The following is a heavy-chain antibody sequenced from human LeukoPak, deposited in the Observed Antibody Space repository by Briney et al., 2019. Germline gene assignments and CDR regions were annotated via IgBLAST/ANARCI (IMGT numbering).Heavy chain of an antibody. V-gene: IGHV3-48*01. CDR2: ISSSSSTI. Sequence: PGGSLRLSCAASGFTFSSYSMNWVRQAPGKGLEWVSYISSSSSTIYYADSVKGRFTISRDNAKNSLYLQTNSLRAEDTAVYYCARGRTDYGANYYYYYMDVWGQGTLVTVSS. J-gene: IGHJ6*03. CDR3: ARGRTDYGANYYYYYMDV. CDR1: GFTFSSYS. D-gene: IGHD4-17*01.